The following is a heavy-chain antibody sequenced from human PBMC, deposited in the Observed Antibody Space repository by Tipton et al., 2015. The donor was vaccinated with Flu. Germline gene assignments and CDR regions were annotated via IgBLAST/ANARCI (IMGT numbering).Heavy chain of an antibody. D-gene: IGHD4-11*01. V-gene: IGHV3-11*01. Sequence: SGVTFSDHYMSWIRQAPGKGLEWVSYISSSGSTIYYADSVKGRFTISRDNGRNSLYLQMNSLRAEDTAMYYCATRLDYSAYYYGMDVWGQGTTVTVSS. CDR2: ISSSGSTI. CDR1: GVTFSDHY. J-gene: IGHJ6*02. CDR3: ATRLDYSAYYYGMDV.